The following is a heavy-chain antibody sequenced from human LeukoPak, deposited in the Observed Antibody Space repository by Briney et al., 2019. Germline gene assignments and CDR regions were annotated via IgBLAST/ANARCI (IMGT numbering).Heavy chain of an antibody. CDR2: ISSSSSYI. CDR1: GFTFSTYS. V-gene: IGHV3-21*01. J-gene: IGHJ2*01. CDR3: ARVPTAVYWYFDL. D-gene: IGHD6-19*01. Sequence: GGSLRLSCAASGFTFSTYSMNWVRQAPGKGLECVSSISSSSSYIYYADSVKGRFTISRDNAKNSLYLQMNSLRPEDTAVYYCARVPTAVYWYFDLWGRGALVTVSS.